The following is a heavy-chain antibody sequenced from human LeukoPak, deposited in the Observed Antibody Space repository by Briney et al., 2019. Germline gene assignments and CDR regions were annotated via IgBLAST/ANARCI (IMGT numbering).Heavy chain of an antibody. CDR3: AREARLEYYYYGMDV. Sequence: PGGSLRLSCAASGFRFDDYGMSWVRHVPGKGLEWVSGTNWDGASTGYADSVKGRFTISRDNAKNPLYLQMNSLRAEDTAVYYCAREARLEYYYYGMDVWGQGTTVTVS. CDR2: TNWDGAST. V-gene: IGHV3-20*04. CDR1: GFRFDDYG. J-gene: IGHJ6*02.